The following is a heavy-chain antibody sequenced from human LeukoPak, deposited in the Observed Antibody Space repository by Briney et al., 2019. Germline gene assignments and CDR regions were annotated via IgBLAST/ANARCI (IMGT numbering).Heavy chain of an antibody. J-gene: IGHJ4*02. V-gene: IGHV4-59*06. Sequence: PSETLSLTCTVSGGSISSYYWSWIRQHPGKGLEWVGYIYYNGDAYYNPFLKSRLTISLDTSKNQFSLKMTSVTPADTAIYYCARTNYYDSSSYYFDFWGQGTLVTVSS. CDR2: IYYNGDA. D-gene: IGHD3-22*01. CDR3: ARTNYYDSSSYYFDF. CDR1: GGSISSYY.